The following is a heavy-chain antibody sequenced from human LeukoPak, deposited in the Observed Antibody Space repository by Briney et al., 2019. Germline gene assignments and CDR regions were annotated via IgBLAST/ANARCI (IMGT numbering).Heavy chain of an antibody. J-gene: IGHJ3*02. CDR1: GGSISSHY. V-gene: IGHV4-59*11. CDR2: IYYSGST. CDR3: ARDPTTVTKGFDI. D-gene: IGHD4-17*01. Sequence: SETLSLTCTVSGGSISSHYWSWIRQPPGKGLEWIGYIYYSGSTNYNPSLKSRVTISVDTSKNQFSLKLSSVTAADTAVYFCARDPTTVTKGFDIWGQGTLVTVSS.